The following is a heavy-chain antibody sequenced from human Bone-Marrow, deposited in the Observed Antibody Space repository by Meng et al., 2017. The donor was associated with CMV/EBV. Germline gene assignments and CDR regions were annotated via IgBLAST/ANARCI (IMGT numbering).Heavy chain of an antibody. CDR2: IYSCGST. CDR1: GFTVSSNY. D-gene: IGHD2-2*01. CDR3: ARDLPDCSSTSCYILGYYYYYYGMDV. J-gene: IGHJ6*02. Sequence: GESLKISCADSGFTVSSNYMSWVRQAPGKGLEWVSVIYSCGSTYYADSVKGRFTISRDNSKNTLYLQMNSLRAEDTAVYYWARDLPDCSSTSCYILGYYYYYYGMDVWGQGTTVTVSS. V-gene: IGHV3-66*03.